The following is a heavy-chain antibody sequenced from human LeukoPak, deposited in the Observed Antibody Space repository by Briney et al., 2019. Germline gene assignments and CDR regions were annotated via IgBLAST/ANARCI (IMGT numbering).Heavy chain of an antibody. Sequence: GGSLSLSCAASGFTFSSYAMSWVRQAPGKGLEWVSAISASGGSTYYADSVKGRFTISRDNSKNTLFLQMNSLRAEDTAVYYCARDRAGIAVAIDYWGQGTLVTVSS. J-gene: IGHJ4*02. V-gene: IGHV3-23*01. CDR2: ISASGGST. D-gene: IGHD6-19*01. CDR1: GFTFSSYA. CDR3: ARDRAGIAVAIDY.